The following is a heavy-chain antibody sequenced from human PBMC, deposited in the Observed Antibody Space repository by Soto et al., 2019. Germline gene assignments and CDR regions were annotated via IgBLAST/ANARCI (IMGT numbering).Heavy chain of an antibody. CDR1: GFTFSTYS. V-gene: IGHV3-21*06. Sequence: PGGSLRLSCVASGFTFSTYSMNWVRQAPGKGLEWVSSVSSVSSFIFYSDSVKGRFTISRDNVKNSLYLHMDSLRAEDTAVYYCARGPCSGGSCYFDYWGQGTLVTVSS. CDR3: ARGPCSGGSCYFDY. D-gene: IGHD2-15*01. J-gene: IGHJ4*02. CDR2: VSSVSSFI.